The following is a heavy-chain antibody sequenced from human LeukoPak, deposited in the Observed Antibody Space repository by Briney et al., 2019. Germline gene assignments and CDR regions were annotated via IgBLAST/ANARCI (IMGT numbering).Heavy chain of an antibody. CDR1: GFTFISYA. CDR3: AKDRMGGVTFFEY. V-gene: IGHV3-30*04. Sequence: TGGSLRLSCAASGFTFISYAIHWVRQAPGKGLEWVAVISFHGTDSFYADSVKGRFSISRDNSKKIVYLQMNSLRAEDTAVYYCAKDRMGGVTFFEYWGQGTLVTVSS. CDR2: ISFHGTDS. D-gene: IGHD2-21*02. J-gene: IGHJ4*02.